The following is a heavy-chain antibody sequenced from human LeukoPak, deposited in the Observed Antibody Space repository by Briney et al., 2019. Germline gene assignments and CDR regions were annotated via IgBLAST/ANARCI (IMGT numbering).Heavy chain of an antibody. J-gene: IGHJ4*02. CDR3: AKAYCSGGSCYGSYFDY. D-gene: IGHD2-15*01. CDR2: IRYDGSNK. Sequence: PGGSLRLSCAASGFSFSTYGMHWVRQAPGMGLEWVAFIRYDGSNKYYADSVKDRFTISRDNSKNTLYLQMDSLRAEDTAVYYCAKAYCSGGSCYGSYFDYWGQGTLVTASS. CDR1: GFSFSTYG. V-gene: IGHV3-30*02.